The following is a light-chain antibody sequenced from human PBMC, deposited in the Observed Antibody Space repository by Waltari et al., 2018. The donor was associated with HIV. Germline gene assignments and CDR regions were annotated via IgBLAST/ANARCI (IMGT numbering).Light chain of an antibody. J-gene: IGLJ2*01. Sequence: QSVLTQPPSASGTPGPRVTISCSGRSSNVGSNIVTCYQHLPPTAPTLLIYNNNQRPSGVPDRFSGSKSGTSASLAISGLQSEDEADYYCATWDVSLNGYVLFGGGTKVTVL. V-gene: IGLV1-44*01. CDR2: NNN. CDR1: SSNVGSNI. CDR3: ATWDVSLNGYVL.